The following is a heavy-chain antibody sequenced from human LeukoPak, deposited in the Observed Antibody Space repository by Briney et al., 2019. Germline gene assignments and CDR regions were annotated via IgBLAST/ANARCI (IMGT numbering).Heavy chain of an antibody. CDR1: GGSISSGDYY. CDR3: ARINGAAIFH. V-gene: IGHV4-30-4*08. D-gene: IGHD2-2*01. J-gene: IGHJ4*02. CDR2: IYYSGST. Sequence: SETLSLTCTVSGGSISSGDYYWSWIRQPPGKGLEWIGYIYYSGSTYCNPSLKSRVTISVDTSKNQFSLKLSSVTDADTAVYYCARINGAAIFHLGQGTLVTVSS.